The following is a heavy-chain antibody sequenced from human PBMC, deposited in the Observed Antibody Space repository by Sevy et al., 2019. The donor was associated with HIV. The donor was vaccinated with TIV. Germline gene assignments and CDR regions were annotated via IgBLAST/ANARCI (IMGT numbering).Heavy chain of an antibody. CDR1: GFTFSSYS. CDR3: AKDRRSAAGSFFDY. Sequence: GGSLRLSCAASGFTFSSYSMSWVRQAPGKGLEWVSAISGSGGSTYYADSVKGRCTISRDNSKNTLYLQMNSLRAEDTAVYYCAKDRRSAAGSFFDYWGQGTLVTVSS. D-gene: IGHD6-13*01. CDR2: ISGSGGST. V-gene: IGHV3-23*01. J-gene: IGHJ4*02.